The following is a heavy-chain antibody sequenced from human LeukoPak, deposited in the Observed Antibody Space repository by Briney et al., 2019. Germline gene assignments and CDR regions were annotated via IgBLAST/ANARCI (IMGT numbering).Heavy chain of an antibody. CDR3: ANRYYYYYMDV. Sequence: PGGSLRLSCVASGFTFSNYALSWVRQAPGKGLEWVSGISDSGESTYYADSVKGRFTISRDDPKNTLYLQMNSLRAEDTAVYYCANRYYYYYMDVWGKGTTVTVSS. V-gene: IGHV3-23*01. CDR1: GFTFSNYA. CDR2: ISDSGEST. J-gene: IGHJ6*03.